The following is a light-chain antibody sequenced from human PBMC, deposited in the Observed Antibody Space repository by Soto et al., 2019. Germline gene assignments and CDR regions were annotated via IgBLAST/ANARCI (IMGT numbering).Light chain of an antibody. CDR2: DVS. V-gene: IGLV2-11*01. Sequence: QSVLTQPRSVSGSPGQSVTISCTGTNSDVGTYNYVSWYQQHPGKAPKLIIYDVSKRPSGVPDRFSGSKSGNTASLTISGLQAEDEADYYCCSYAGRYIYVFGTGAKLTVL. CDR1: NSDVGTYNY. CDR3: CSYAGRYIYV. J-gene: IGLJ1*01.